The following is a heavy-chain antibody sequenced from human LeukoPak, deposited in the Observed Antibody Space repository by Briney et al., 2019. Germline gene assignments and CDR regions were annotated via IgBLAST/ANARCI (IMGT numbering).Heavy chain of an antibody. J-gene: IGHJ3*01. Sequence: GGSLRLSCAASGFTSSNYIMRWVRQAPGRGLEWVSTITSGDGGTYYGGSVKGRFTISRDNSKNTVYLQMNSLRPEDTGVYYCAKGLNPQWLYDAFDVCGQGTMVTVSS. D-gene: IGHD6-19*01. V-gene: IGHV3-23*01. CDR2: ITSGDGGT. CDR1: GFTSSNYI. CDR3: AKGLNPQWLYDAFDV.